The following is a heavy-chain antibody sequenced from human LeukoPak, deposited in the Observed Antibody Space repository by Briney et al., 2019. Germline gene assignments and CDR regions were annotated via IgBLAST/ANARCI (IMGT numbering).Heavy chain of an antibody. Sequence: PSETLSLTCTVSGGSISSSSYYWGWIRQPQGKGLKWIGSIYYSGSTYYNPSLKSRLTISVDTSKNQFSPKLSSVTAADTAVYYCARRVGARRGNFDYWGQGTLVTVSS. J-gene: IGHJ4*02. CDR2: IYYSGST. CDR3: ARRVGARRGNFDY. CDR1: GGSISSSSYY. V-gene: IGHV4-39*01. D-gene: IGHD1-26*01.